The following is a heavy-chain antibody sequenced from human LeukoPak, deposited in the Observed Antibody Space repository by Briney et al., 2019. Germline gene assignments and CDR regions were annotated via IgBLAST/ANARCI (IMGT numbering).Heavy chain of an antibody. V-gene: IGHV1-18*01. CDR3: GRAGRRLFGVLIPLSFDY. Sequence: ASVKVSCKASGYTFTSYGISWVRQAPGQGLEWMGWINAYNGNTNYAQKLQGRVTMTTDTSTSTVYMELSSLRSDDTAVYYCGRAGRRLFGVLIPLSFDYWGQGTPVTVSS. CDR2: INAYNGNT. D-gene: IGHD3-3*01. J-gene: IGHJ4*02. CDR1: GYTFTSYG.